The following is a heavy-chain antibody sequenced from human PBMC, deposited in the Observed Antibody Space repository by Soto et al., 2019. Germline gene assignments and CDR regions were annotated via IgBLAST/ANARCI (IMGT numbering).Heavy chain of an antibody. CDR2: IYHSGST. V-gene: IGHV4-30-2*01. J-gene: IGHJ4*02. D-gene: IGHD5-12*01. CDR1: GGSISSGGYS. CDR3: AAGGGLPRYY. Sequence: QLQLQESGSGLTKPSQTLSLTCDVSGGSISSGGYSWSWIRQPPGKGLEWIGYIYHSGSTYYNPSLNSRVTLSVDRSKNQSSLKLSSVTAADTAVYYCAAGGGLPRYYWGQGTLVTVSS.